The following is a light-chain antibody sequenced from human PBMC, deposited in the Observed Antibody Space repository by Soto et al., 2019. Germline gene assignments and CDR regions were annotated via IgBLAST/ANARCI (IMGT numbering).Light chain of an antibody. Sequence: QSVLTQPPSVSGAPGPRVTISCTGSRSNIGAGYYAHWYQQLPGTAPKLLIYANSQGPSGVPDRFSGSKSGTSASLAITGLQAEDEADYYCQSYDSSLSNVVFGGGTKLTFL. V-gene: IGLV1-40*01. J-gene: IGLJ2*01. CDR1: RSNIGAGYY. CDR3: QSYDSSLSNVV. CDR2: ANS.